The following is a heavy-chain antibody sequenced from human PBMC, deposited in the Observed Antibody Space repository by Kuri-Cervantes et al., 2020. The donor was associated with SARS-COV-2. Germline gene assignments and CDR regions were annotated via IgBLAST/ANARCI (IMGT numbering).Heavy chain of an antibody. Sequence: GESLKISCAASGFTFSSYAVHWVRQAPGKGLEWVAIISYDGTKKYYADSVKGRFTISRDNSKNTPYLQMNSLRADDTALYYCARDLFFFGDGFNGFDYWGQGTLVTVSS. J-gene: IGHJ4*02. CDR1: GFTFSSYA. CDR3: ARDLFFFGDGFNGFDY. V-gene: IGHV3-30-3*01. CDR2: ISYDGTKK. D-gene: IGHD5-24*01.